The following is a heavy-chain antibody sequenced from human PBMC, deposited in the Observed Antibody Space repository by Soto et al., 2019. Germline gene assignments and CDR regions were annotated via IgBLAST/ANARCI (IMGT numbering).Heavy chain of an antibody. D-gene: IGHD1-26*01. CDR1: GFTFSSYE. J-gene: IGHJ4*02. Sequence: HPGGSLRLSCAASGFTFSSYEMNWVRQAPGKGLEWVSYISSSGSTIYYADSVKGRFTISRDNAKNSLYLQMNSLRAEDTAVYYCARSLVGAKDYWGQGTLVTVSS. V-gene: IGHV3-48*03. CDR2: ISSSGSTI. CDR3: ARSLVGAKDY.